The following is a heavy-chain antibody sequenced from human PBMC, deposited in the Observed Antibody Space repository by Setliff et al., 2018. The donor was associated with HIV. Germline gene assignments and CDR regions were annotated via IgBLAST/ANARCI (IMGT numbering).Heavy chain of an antibody. Sequence: PSETLSLTCTVSGDSISSGDYSWSWIRQHPGKGLEWIGYIYYSGSTYYNPSLKSRVTISVDTSKSQFSLKLSSVTAADTAVYYCARDLYFYDSGGYLRWYFDLWGRGTLVTVSS. J-gene: IGHJ2*01. D-gene: IGHD3-22*01. V-gene: IGHV4-31*03. CDR1: GDSISSGDYS. CDR2: IYYSGST. CDR3: ARDLYFYDSGGYLRWYFDL.